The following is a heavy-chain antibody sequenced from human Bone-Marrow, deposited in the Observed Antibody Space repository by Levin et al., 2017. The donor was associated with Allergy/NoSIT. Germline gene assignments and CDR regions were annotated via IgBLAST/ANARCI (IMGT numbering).Heavy chain of an antibody. V-gene: IGHV3-30*04. CDR2: ISYDGIHK. CDR3: ARDRRQADFDWLLSDFDN. J-gene: IGHJ4*02. CDR1: GFTFFKYP. D-gene: IGHD3-9*01. Sequence: PGGSLRLSCSASGFTFFKYPMHWVRQAPGKGLHWVASISYDGIHKYYEDSVKGRFTISRDNPKNTLLLEMNSLRPDDSAMYYCARDRRQADFDWLLSDFDNWGRGTLVTVSS.